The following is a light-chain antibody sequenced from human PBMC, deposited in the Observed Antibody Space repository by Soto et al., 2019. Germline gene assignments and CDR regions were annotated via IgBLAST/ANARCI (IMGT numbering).Light chain of an antibody. CDR3: QHYDTLPLPVYT. CDR1: QDISNN. CDR2: DAS. J-gene: IGKJ2*01. V-gene: IGKV1-33*01. Sequence: DIQMTQSPSSLSASVGDRVTITCQASQDISNNLNWYQQKPGKAPKVLIYDASTLAAGVPSRFSGSGSWTDFALTISGLQPEDFATYYCQHYDTLPLPVYTFGQGTKLEI.